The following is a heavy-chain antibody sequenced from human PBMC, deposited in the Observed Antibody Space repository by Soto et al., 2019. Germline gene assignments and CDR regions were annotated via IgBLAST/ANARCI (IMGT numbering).Heavy chain of an antibody. CDR2: IYPGDSDT. CDR1: GYSLASHW. Sequence: ESLKISFKGSGYSLASHWVAWVRQIPEKGLEWIGTIYPGDSDTKYSSAFRGHVTISADTSVSTAYLQWRSLEATDSAIYYCARYTGSYWHYLDFWGQGTLVTVSS. V-gene: IGHV5-51*01. D-gene: IGHD1-26*01. J-gene: IGHJ4*02. CDR3: ARYTGSYWHYLDF.